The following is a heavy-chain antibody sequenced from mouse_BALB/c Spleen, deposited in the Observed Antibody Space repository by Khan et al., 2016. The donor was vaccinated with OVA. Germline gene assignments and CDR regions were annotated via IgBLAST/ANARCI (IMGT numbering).Heavy chain of an antibody. D-gene: IGHD4-1*01. Sequence: EVELVESGGDLVKPGGSLRLSCAASGFTFSAYGMPWVRQTPDKRLEWVATINSDGYYTYYPANVKGRFTISRNNAENTPYFQMSSLKSEDTSVYSCASHLTGSFAYWGQGTLVTVSA. CDR3: ASHLTGSFAY. V-gene: IGHV5-6*01. J-gene: IGHJ3*01. CDR1: GFTFSAYG. CDR2: INSDGYYT.